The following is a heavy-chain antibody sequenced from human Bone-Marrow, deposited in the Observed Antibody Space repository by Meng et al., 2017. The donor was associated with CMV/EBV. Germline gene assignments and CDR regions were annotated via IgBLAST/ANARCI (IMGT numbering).Heavy chain of an antibody. CDR1: GFTFSTYS. CDR2: IGIYGADT. Sequence: GGSLRLSCVGSGFTFSTYSMNWVRQAPGRGLEWVSGIGIYGADTYYADSVKGRFTISRDNSKSTLYLQMNSLRAEDTAVYYCASGSDSSGYDAFDIWGQGTRVTVSS. CDR3: ASGSDSSGYDAFDI. D-gene: IGHD3-22*01. J-gene: IGHJ3*02. V-gene: IGHV3-23*01.